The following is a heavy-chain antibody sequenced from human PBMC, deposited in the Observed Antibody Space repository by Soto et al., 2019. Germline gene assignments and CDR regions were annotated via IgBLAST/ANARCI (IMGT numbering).Heavy chain of an antibody. Sequence: ASVKVSCKASGYTFSNYGISWVRQAPGQGLEWMGWISAYNGNTNYAQKLQGRVTMTTDTSTSTANMELRSLRSDDTAVYYCARDRIFYDTSGLAFEYWRQGTLVIVSS. CDR1: GYTFSNYG. CDR3: ARDRIFYDTSGLAFEY. V-gene: IGHV1-18*01. J-gene: IGHJ4*02. CDR2: ISAYNGNT. D-gene: IGHD3-22*01.